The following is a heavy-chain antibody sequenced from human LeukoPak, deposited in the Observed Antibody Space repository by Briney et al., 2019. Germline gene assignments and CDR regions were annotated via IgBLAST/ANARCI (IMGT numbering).Heavy chain of an antibody. Sequence: GGSLRLFCAASGFTFSSYGMHWVRQAPGKGLEWVAFIRYDGSNKYYADSVKGRFTISRDNSKNTLYLQMNSLRAEDTAVYYCAKDSLLRGYSSSWRFDYWGQGTLVTVSS. V-gene: IGHV3-30*02. D-gene: IGHD6-13*01. CDR3: AKDSLLRGYSSSWRFDY. J-gene: IGHJ4*02. CDR2: IRYDGSNK. CDR1: GFTFSSYG.